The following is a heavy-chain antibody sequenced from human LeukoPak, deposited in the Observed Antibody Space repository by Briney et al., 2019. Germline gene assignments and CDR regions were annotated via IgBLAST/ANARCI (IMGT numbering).Heavy chain of an antibody. CDR2: IYYSGST. V-gene: IGHV4-30-4*01. J-gene: IGHJ2*01. CDR1: GGSISSGDYY. CDR3: ARDYYDSSGYYYEVWYFDL. Sequence: SQTLSLTCTVSGGSISSGDYYWSWIRQPPGKGLEWIGYIYYSGSTYYNPSLKSRVTISVDTSKNQFSLKLSSVTAADTAVYYCARDYYDSSGYYYEVWYFDLWGRGTLVTVSS. D-gene: IGHD3-22*01.